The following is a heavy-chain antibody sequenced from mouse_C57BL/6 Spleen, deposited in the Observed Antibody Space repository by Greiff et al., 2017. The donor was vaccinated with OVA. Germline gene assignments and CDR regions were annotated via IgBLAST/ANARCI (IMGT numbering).Heavy chain of an antibody. CDR3: CWGRGRTGGFAD. J-gene: IGHJ3*01. D-gene: IGHD5-1*01. Sequence: EVQLQQSGAELVRPGASVKLSCTASGFNINDYYMPWVKQRPEQGLEWIGRIDPEDGDTEYAPKFQGKATLTADTSSNTAYLQLSSLTSEDTAADYCCWGRGRTGGFADWGQGTLVTVSA. CDR2: IDPEDGDT. CDR1: GFNINDYY. V-gene: IGHV14-1*01.